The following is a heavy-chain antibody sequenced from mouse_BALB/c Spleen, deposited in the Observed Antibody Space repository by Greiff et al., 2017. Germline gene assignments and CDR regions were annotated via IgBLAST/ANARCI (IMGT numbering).Heavy chain of an antibody. V-gene: IGHV3-2*02. CDR2: ISYSGST. Sequence: EVQLQQSGPGLVKPSQSLSLTCTVTGYSITSDYAWNWIRQFPGNKLEWMGYISYSGSTSYNPSLKSRISITRDTSKNQFFLQLNSVTTEDTATYYCARPSTMITTWFAYWGQGTLVTVSA. CDR3: ARPSTMITTWFAY. J-gene: IGHJ3*01. D-gene: IGHD2-4*01. CDR1: GYSITSDYA.